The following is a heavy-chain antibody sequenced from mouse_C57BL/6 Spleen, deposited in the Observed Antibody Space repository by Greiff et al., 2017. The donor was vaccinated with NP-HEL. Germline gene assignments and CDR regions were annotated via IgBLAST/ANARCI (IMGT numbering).Heavy chain of an antibody. J-gene: IGHJ1*03. D-gene: IGHD1-1*01. Sequence: VQLQQPGAELVMPGASVKLSCKASGYTFISYWMHWVKQRPGQGLEWIGEIDPSDSYTNYNQKFKGKSTLTVDKSSSTAYMQLSSLTSEDSAVYYCARHGSNWYFDGWGTGTTVTVSS. V-gene: IGHV1-69*01. CDR2: IDPSDSYT. CDR1: GYTFISYW. CDR3: ARHGSNWYFDG.